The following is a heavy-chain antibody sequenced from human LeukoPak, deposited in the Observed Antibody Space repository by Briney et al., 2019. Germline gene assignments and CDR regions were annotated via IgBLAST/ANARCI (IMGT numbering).Heavy chain of an antibody. CDR3: ARAACNWSCFDQ. D-gene: IGHD1-20*01. CDR2: IIPIFGTA. J-gene: IGHJ4*02. Sequence: GASVKVSCKASGGTFSSYAISWVRQAPGQGLEWMGGIIPIFGTANYAQKFQGRVTITTDESTSTAYMELSSLRSEDTAVYYCARAACNWSCFDQWGQGTLVTVSS. V-gene: IGHV1-69*05. CDR1: GGTFSSYA.